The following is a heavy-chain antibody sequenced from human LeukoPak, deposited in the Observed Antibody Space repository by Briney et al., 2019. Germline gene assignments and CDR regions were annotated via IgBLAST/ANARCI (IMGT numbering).Heavy chain of an antibody. CDR3: AKGNRATMNSNYVY. CDR2: ISWNSGSI. V-gene: IGHV3-9*01. D-gene: IGHD5-12*01. Sequence: GGSLRLSCAASGFTFDDYAMHWVRQAPGKGLEWVSGISWNSGSIGYADSVKGRFTISRDNAKNSLYLQMNSLRAEDTALYYCAKGNRATMNSNYVYWGQGTLVTVSS. CDR1: GFTFDDYA. J-gene: IGHJ4*02.